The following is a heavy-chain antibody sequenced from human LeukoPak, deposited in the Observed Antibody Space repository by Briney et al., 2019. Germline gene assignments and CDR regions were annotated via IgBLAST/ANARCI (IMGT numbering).Heavy chain of an antibody. Sequence: GGSLRLSCAASGFSFTSYEMNWVRQAPGKGLEWLSYISSGGDMKKYADPVQGRFTISRDNAKNSLYLQMNSLRAEDTAVYHCVRDATMTKGGWVYFDYWGQGTLATVSS. CDR1: GFSFTSYE. J-gene: IGHJ4*02. CDR2: ISSGGDMK. D-gene: IGHD2-15*01. CDR3: VRDATMTKGGWVYFDY. V-gene: IGHV3-48*03.